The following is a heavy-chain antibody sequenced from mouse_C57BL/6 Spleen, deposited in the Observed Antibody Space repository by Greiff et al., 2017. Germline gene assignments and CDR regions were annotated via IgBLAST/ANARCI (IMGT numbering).Heavy chain of an antibody. Sequence: VQLQQSGAELARPGASVKLSCKASGYTFTSYGISWVKQRTGQGLEWIGEIYPRSGNTYYTEKFKGKATLTADKSSSTAYMELRSLTSEDSAVYFCASVPLDYYGSSAFAYWGQGTLVTVSA. CDR3: ASVPLDYYGSSAFAY. D-gene: IGHD1-1*01. CDR2: IYPRSGNT. CDR1: GYTFTSYG. V-gene: IGHV1-81*01. J-gene: IGHJ3*01.